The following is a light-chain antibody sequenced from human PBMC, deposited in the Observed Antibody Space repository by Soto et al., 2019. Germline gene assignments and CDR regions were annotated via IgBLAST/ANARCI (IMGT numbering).Light chain of an antibody. V-gene: IGLV1-40*01. Sequence: SVLTQPPSVSGAPGHRFTISCSGGSSNIGADYEVHWYQQLPGTAPKLLIYGNTNRPSGVPDRFSGSKSGSSASLAITGLQAEDEAEYYCQSYDSTLKGCVFGTGTKVTVL. CDR3: QSYDSTLKGCV. CDR2: GNT. CDR1: SSNIGADYE. J-gene: IGLJ1*01.